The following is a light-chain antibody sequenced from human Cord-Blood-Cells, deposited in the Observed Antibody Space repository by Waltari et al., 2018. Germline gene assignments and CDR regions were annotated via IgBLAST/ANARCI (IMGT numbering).Light chain of an antibody. Sequence: SYELTQPPSVSVSPGQTARITCSGDALPKQYAYWYQQKPGQAPVLGIYKDRGRPSGIPERFSGSSSGTTVTLTISGVQAEDEADYYCQSADSSGTYWVFGGGTKLTVL. J-gene: IGLJ3*02. CDR3: QSADSSGTYWV. CDR2: KDR. CDR1: ALPKQY. V-gene: IGLV3-25*03.